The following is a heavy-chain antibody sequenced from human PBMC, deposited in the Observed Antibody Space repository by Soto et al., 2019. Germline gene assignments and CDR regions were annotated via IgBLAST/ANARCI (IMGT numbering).Heavy chain of an antibody. CDR2: IYWDKDK. J-gene: IGHJ4*02. CDR1: GFSLGASEEG. CDR3: AHSPTRFDY. Sequence: QISLKESGPTLVKPTQAVTLTCTFSGFSLGASEEGEGWIRQPPGKAMEWHALIYWDKDKRYSPSLNSRLTITKDTSKNQVVLTMTNMDLVDTATYYRAHSPTRFDYWGQGTLVTVSS. V-gene: IGHV2-5*02.